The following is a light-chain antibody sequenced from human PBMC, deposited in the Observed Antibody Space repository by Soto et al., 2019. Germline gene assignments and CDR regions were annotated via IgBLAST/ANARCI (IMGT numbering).Light chain of an antibody. V-gene: IGLV2-8*01. CDR2: DVT. CDR1: SSDVGSYNY. J-gene: IGLJ1*01. Sequence: QSVLTQPPSASGSPGQSVTISCTGTSSDVGSYNYVSWYQHHPGKAPKLMVYDVTKRPSGVPDRFSGSKSGNTASLTVSGLQAEDEADYYCSSYAGSNSYVFGTGTKVTVL. CDR3: SSYAGSNSYV.